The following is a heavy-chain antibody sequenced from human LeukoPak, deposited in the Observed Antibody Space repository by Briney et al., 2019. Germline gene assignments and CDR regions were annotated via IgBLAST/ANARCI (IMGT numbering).Heavy chain of an antibody. CDR1: GFTFISYM. CDR3: ARGPAHSLDY. D-gene: IGHD5-18*01. Sequence: PGGSLRLSCAASGFTFISYMMNWVRQAPGKGLDWVASVSSSGNYIYYADSVRGRFTISRDNAKNSLYLQVNSLRGEDAAMYFCARGPAHSLDYWGQGTLVTISS. V-gene: IGHV3-21*01. J-gene: IGHJ4*02. CDR2: VSSSGNYI.